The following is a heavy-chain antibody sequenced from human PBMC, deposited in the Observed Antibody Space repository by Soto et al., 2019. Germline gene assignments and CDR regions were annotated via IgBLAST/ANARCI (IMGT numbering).Heavy chain of an antibody. D-gene: IGHD2-15*01. Sequence: PGGSLRLSCAASGFIFNDAWMNWVRQVPGKGLEWVGRIKSKAGGGTTDYAAPVKGRFTISRDDSKNTLYLQMNSLKTEDTAVNYCTHTRGWPPIGFDIWGQGTLVTVSS. CDR3: THTRGWPPIGFDI. J-gene: IGHJ3*02. V-gene: IGHV3-15*07. CDR1: GFIFNDAW. CDR2: IKSKAGGGTT.